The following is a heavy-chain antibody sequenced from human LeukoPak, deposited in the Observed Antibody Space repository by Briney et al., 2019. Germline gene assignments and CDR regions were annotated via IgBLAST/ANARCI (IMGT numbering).Heavy chain of an antibody. V-gene: IGHV4-39*01. Sequence: TASETLSLTCTVSGGSISSSGYYWGWIRQPPGKGLEWIGSVYYSGSTYYNPSLKSRVTISVDTSKNQFSLKLSSVTAAGTAVYYCARLPGTNWMGEYYFDYWGQGTLVTVSS. CDR2: VYYSGST. CDR3: ARLPGTNWMGEYYFDY. CDR1: GGSISSSGYY. D-gene: IGHD1-20*01. J-gene: IGHJ4*02.